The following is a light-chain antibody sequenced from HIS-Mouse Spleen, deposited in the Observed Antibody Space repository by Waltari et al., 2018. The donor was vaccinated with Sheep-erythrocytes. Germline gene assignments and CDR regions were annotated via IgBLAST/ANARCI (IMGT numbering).Light chain of an antibody. J-gene: IGLJ2*01. CDR1: SGRIASNY. CDR2: EDN. CDR3: QSYDSSNVV. V-gene: IGLV6-57*02. Sequence: NFMLTQPHSVSESPGKTVTISCTGSSGRIASNYVQWYQPRPGRAPTTVIYEDNQRPAGVPDRFSGSIDSSSNSASLTISGLKTEDEADYYCQSYDSSNVVFGGGTKLTVL.